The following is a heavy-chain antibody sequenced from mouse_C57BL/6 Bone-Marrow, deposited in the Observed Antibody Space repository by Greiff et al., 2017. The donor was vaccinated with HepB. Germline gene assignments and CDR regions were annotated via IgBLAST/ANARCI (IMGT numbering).Heavy chain of an antibody. D-gene: IGHD2-4*01. J-gene: IGHJ2*01. V-gene: IGHV1-76*01. CDR3: ARSDYDFLYFDY. Sequence: QVQLQQSGAELVRPGASVKLSCKASGYTFTDYYINWVKQRPGQGLEWIARIYPGSGNTYYNEKFKGKATLTAEKSSSTAYMQLSSLTSEDSAVYFCARSDYDFLYFDYWGQGTTLTVSS. CDR2: IYPGSGNT. CDR1: GYTFTDYY.